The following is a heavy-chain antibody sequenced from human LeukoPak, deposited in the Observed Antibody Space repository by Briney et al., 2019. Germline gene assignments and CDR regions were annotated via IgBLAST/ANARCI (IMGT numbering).Heavy chain of an antibody. V-gene: IGHV3-66*01. J-gene: IGHJ4*02. D-gene: IGHD2-15*01. CDR3: ARYCSGVSCYSGYDY. Sequence: PGGSLRLSCAASGFTVSSSYMSWVRQAPGKGLEWVSVIYSGGSTYYADSVKGRFTISRDNSKNTLYLQMKSLRAEDMAVYYCARYCSGVSCYSGYDYWGQGTLVTVSS. CDR1: GFTVSSSY. CDR2: IYSGGST.